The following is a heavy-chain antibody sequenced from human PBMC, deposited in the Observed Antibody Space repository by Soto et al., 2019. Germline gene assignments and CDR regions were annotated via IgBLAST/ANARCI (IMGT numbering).Heavy chain of an antibody. CDR1: GYTFTSYG. D-gene: IGHD3-10*01. CDR2: IIPIFGTA. CDR3: ARAVDGSGSVWFDP. Sequence: GASVKVSCKASGYTFTSYGISWVRQAPGQGLEWMGGIIPIFGTANYAQKFQGRVTITADESTSTAYMELSSLRSEDTAVYYCARAVDGSGSVWFDPWGQGTLVTVSS. V-gene: IGHV1-69*13. J-gene: IGHJ5*02.